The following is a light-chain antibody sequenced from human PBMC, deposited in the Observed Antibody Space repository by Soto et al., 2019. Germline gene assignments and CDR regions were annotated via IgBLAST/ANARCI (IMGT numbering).Light chain of an antibody. CDR2: SNN. V-gene: IGLV1-44*01. CDR1: SSNIGSHT. CDR3: AVWDGSLNGWV. J-gene: IGLJ3*02. Sequence: QSVLTQPPSASGTPGQRITISCSGSSSNIGSHTVNWHQQVPGTAPKLLIYSNNERPSGVPDRFSGSKSGTSASLAISGLQSGDEADYYCAVWDGSLNGWVFGGGTKVTVL.